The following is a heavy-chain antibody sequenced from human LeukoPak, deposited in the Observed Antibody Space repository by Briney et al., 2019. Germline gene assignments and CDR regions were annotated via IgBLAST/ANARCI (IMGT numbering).Heavy chain of an antibody. V-gene: IGHV3-30-3*01. Sequence: GRSLRLSCAASGFTFSSYAMHWVRQAPGKGLEWVAVISYDGSNKYYADSVKGRFTISRDNSKNTLYLQMNSLRAEDTAVYYCAREGTLGVYFGYWGQGTLVTVSS. CDR2: ISYDGSNK. CDR3: AREGTLGVYFGY. CDR1: GFTFSSYA. J-gene: IGHJ4*02.